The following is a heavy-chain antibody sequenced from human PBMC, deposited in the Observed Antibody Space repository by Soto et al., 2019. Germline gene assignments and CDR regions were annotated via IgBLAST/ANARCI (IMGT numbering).Heavy chain of an antibody. CDR1: GFTFSSYA. D-gene: IGHD4-17*01. V-gene: IGHV3-33*01. Sequence: QVQLVESGGGVVQPGKSLRLSCVASGFTFSSYAIHWVRQAPGKGLEWMAVIWYDGGNKYYADSVKGRFTISRDNSKNTLYLQMDSLRAEDTAVYYCARDVTVTTSSYYYYGMDVWGQGTTVTVSS. J-gene: IGHJ6*02. CDR2: IWYDGGNK. CDR3: ARDVTVTTSSYYYYGMDV.